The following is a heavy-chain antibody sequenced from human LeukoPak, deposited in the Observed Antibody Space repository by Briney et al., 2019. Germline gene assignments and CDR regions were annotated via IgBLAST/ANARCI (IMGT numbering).Heavy chain of an antibody. J-gene: IGHJ1*01. CDR3: AKYYDFWSGYYPHAEYFQH. D-gene: IGHD3-3*01. CDR2: ISGSGGST. V-gene: IGHV3-23*01. CDR1: GFTFSSYA. Sequence: PGGSLRLSCAASGFTFSSYAMSWVRQAPGKGLEWVSAISGSGGSTYYADSVKGRFTISRDNSKNTLYLQMNSLRAEDTAVYYCAKYYDFWSGYYPHAEYFQHWGQGTLVTVSS.